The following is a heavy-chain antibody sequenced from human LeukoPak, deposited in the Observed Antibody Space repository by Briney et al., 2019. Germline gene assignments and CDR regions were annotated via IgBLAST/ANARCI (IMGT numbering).Heavy chain of an antibody. V-gene: IGHV1-46*01. CDR2: INPSGGGT. J-gene: IGHJ3*02. CDR3: ARALTGHDAFDI. Sequence: ASVKVSCKASGYTFTSYYMHWVRQAPGQGLEWMGIINPSGGGTSYAQKFQGRVTMTRDMSTSTVYMELSSLRSEDTAVYYCARALTGHDAFDIWGQGTMVTVSS. CDR1: GYTFTSYY. D-gene: IGHD1-14*01.